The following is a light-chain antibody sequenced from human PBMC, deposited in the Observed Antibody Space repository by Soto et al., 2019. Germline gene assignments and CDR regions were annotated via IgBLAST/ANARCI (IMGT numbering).Light chain of an antibody. V-gene: IGKV1-33*01. CDR3: QQYQILPSLT. Sequence: DIQMTQSPSSLSASVGDRVTITCQASQDISNYLNWYQQKPGKAPKLLIYDASILETGVLSRFSSSGSATDFTSTISSLLPEDIATYYCQQYQILPSLTFGGGTKVEIK. J-gene: IGKJ4*01. CDR2: DAS. CDR1: QDISNY.